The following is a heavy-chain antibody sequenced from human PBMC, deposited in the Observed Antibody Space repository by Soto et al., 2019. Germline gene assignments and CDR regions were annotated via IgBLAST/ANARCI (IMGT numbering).Heavy chain of an antibody. V-gene: IGHV3-23*01. CDR2: ISGSGDHT. D-gene: IGHD2-15*01. CDR1: RFTFSNYV. CDR3: AKGGYCRAGTCYTDWYFDL. Sequence: GGSLRLSCAASRFTFSNYVMSWVRQAPGKGLEWVSAISGSGDHTYYADSVKGHFTISRDNSQNTLYLQMNSLRAEDTAVYFCAKGGYCRAGTCYTDWYFDLWGRGTLVTVS. J-gene: IGHJ2*01.